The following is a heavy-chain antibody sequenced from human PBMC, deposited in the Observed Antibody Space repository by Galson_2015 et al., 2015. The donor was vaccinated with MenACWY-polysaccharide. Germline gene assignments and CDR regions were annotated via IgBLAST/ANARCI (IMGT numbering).Heavy chain of an antibody. CDR3: ARPSSGGSYYND. J-gene: IGHJ4*02. CDR2: INQGGTEE. CDR1: GFSLSTYW. V-gene: IGHV3-7*01. D-gene: IGHD2-15*01. Sequence: SLRLSCAASGFSLSTYWMSWVRQAPGKGLEWVANINQGGTEERYVDSVKGLFTISRDNAQNSVYLQMNGLRAEDTAVYYCARPSSGGSYYNDWGQGTLVTVSS.